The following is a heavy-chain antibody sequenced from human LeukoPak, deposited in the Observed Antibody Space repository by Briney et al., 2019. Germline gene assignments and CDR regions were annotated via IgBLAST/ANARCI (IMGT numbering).Heavy chain of an antibody. CDR1: GFTFSSYG. V-gene: IGHV3-30*03. D-gene: IGHD6-13*01. J-gene: IGHJ6*02. CDR3: ARSFSYSAAGPYGMDV. CDR2: ISYDGSNK. Sequence: GGSLRLSCAASGFTFSSYGMHWVRQAPGKGLEWVAVISYDGSNKYYADSVKGRFTISRDNSKNTLYLQMNSLRAEDPAVYYCARSFSYSAAGPYGMDVWGQGTTVTVSS.